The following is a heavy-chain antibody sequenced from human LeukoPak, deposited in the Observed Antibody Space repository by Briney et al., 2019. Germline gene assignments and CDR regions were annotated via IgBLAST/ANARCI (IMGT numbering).Heavy chain of an antibody. D-gene: IGHD2-2*01. V-gene: IGHV1-24*01. CDR3: ATVGCSSTSCYATYWFDP. J-gene: IGHJ5*02. Sequence: ASVKVSCKVSGYTLTELSMHWVRQAPGKGLEWMGGFDPEDGETIYAQKFQGRVTMTEDTSTDTAYTELSSLRSEDTAVYYCATVGCSSTSCYATYWFDPWGQGTLVTVSS. CDR1: GYTLTELS. CDR2: FDPEDGET.